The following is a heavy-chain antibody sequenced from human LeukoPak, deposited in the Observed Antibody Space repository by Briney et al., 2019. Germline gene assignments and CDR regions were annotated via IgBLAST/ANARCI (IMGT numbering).Heavy chain of an antibody. Sequence: GGSLRLSCAASGFTFSSYSMNWVRQAPGKGLEWVSSISSSSSYIYYADSVKGRFTISRDNAKNSPYLQMNSLRVEDTALYYCAKDATYSSGWTDYWGQGTLVTVSS. CDR2: ISSSSSYI. V-gene: IGHV3-21*04. D-gene: IGHD6-19*01. J-gene: IGHJ4*02. CDR3: AKDATYSSGWTDY. CDR1: GFTFSSYS.